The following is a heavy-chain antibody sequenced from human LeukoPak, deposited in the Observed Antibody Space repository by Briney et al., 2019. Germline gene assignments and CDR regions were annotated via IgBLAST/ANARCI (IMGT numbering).Heavy chain of an antibody. Sequence: SGTLSLTCAVSGGSISSSNWWSWVRQPPGKGLEWLGEIQSSGRTNYNPSLKSRVTFSINKSQNQVFLNLGSVTAADTAVYYCAGADIARNPAYYWGQGTLAIVSS. J-gene: IGHJ4*02. D-gene: IGHD1-14*01. V-gene: IGHV4-4*02. CDR3: AGADIARNPAYY. CDR2: IQSSGRT. CDR1: GGSISSSNW.